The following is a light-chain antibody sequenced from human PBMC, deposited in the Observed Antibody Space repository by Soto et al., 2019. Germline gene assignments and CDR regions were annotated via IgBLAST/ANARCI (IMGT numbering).Light chain of an antibody. CDR1: QSISSY. CDR2: AAS. J-gene: IGKJ5*01. Sequence: DIQMTQSASSVSASVGDRVTITCRASQSISSYLNWYQQKPGKAPKLLIYAASSLQSGVPSRFSGSGSGTDFTPTISSLQPEDFATYYCQQSYSTPITFGQGTRLEIK. V-gene: IGKV1-39*01. CDR3: QQSYSTPIT.